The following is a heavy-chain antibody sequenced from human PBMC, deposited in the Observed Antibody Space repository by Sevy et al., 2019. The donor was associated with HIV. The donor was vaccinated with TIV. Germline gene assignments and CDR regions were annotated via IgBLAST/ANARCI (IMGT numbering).Heavy chain of an antibody. D-gene: IGHD6-6*01. CDR3: ATDRPPEQLVSDY. V-gene: IGHV3-15*04. CDR2: IESKIDGGTI. Sequence: GGSLRLSCAVSGFTFSSAWMSWFRQTPGKRLEWVGRIESKIDGGTIYYAAPVKGRFSISRHDSKNTLFLQMNSLKTEDTAVYYCATDRPPEQLVSDYWGQRTLVTVSS. J-gene: IGHJ4*02. CDR1: GFTFSSAW.